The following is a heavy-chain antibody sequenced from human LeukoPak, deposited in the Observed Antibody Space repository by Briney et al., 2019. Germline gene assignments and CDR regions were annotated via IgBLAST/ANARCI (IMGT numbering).Heavy chain of an antibody. V-gene: IGHV4-39*07. D-gene: IGHD2-21*01. CDR1: GDSISSYSYY. CDR3: ARESGDTRTVNSFDF. Sequence: LETLSLTCTVSGDSISSYSYYWAWIRQPPGKGLEWIGSILFRGATYYNPSLKPRIIMSVDASQNHFSLKLTSVTAADTAVYFCARESGDTRTVNSFDFWGRGTLITVSS. CDR2: ILFRGAT. J-gene: IGHJ4*01.